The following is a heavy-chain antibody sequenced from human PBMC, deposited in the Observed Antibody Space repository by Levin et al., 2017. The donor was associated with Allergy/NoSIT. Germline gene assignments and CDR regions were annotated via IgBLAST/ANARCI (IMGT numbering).Heavy chain of an antibody. D-gene: IGHD3-16*01. J-gene: IGHJ2*01. CDR1: GFTFSSYA. CDR2: ISGSGGNT. Sequence: HGESLKISCAASGFTFSSYAMSWVRQAPGKGLEWVSSISGSGGNTYYADSVKGRFTISRDNSKNTLYLQMNSLRAEDTAVYYCAKDRLDWYFDLWGRGTLVTVSS. CDR3: AKDRLDWYFDL. V-gene: IGHV3-23*01.